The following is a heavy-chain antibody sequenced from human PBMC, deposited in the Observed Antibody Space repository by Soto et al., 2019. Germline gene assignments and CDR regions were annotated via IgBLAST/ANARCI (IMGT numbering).Heavy chain of an antibody. CDR1: GFTFSNAW. J-gene: IGHJ4*02. CDR2: IKSKTDGGTT. D-gene: IGHD3-3*01. CDR3: TTEIRSPLRFLEWFMRY. Sequence: PGGSLRLSCAASGFTFSNAWMSWVRQAPGKGLEWVGRIKSKTDGGTTDYSAPVKGRFTISRDDSKNTLYLQMNSLKTEDTAVYYCTTEIRSPLRFLEWFMRYWGQGTLVTVSS. V-gene: IGHV3-15*01.